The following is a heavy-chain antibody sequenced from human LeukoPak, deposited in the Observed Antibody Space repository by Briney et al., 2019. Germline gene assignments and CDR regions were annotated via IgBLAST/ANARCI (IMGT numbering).Heavy chain of an antibody. J-gene: IGHJ4*02. CDR3: ASRSSIWSGYQDTLYYFDS. CDR1: GESFSTYY. Sequence: PSETLSLTCAVYGESFSTYYWSWIRQPPGKRLEWIGHIYYSGSTNYNPSLKSRVTISVDTSKDQFSLKLSSVTAADTAVYYCASRSSIWSGYQDTLYYFDSWGQGTLVTVSS. CDR2: IYYSGST. D-gene: IGHD3-3*01. V-gene: IGHV4-59*01.